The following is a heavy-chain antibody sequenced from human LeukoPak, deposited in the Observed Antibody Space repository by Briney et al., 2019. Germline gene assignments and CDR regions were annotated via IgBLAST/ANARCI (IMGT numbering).Heavy chain of an antibody. CDR3: AKGDYYDSSGYAGPGTSSEW. D-gene: IGHD3-22*01. Sequence: GGSLRLSCAASGFTFRSYAMSWVRQAPGKGLEWVSAISGSGGSTYYADSVKGRFTISRDDSKNTLYLQMNGLRAEDTAVYYCAKGDYYDSSGYAGPGTSSEWWGQGTLVSVSS. CDR2: ISGSGGST. J-gene: IGHJ4*02. V-gene: IGHV3-23*01. CDR1: GFTFRSYA.